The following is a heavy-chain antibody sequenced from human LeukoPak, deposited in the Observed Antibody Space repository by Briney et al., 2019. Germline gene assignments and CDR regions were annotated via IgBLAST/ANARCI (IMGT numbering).Heavy chain of an antibody. CDR3: ARRNPWSYAFDI. CDR2: IGSSGSTI. V-gene: IGHV3-48*03. D-gene: IGHD1-14*01. Sequence: QPGGSLRLFCAVSGFTFSTYEMNWVRQAPGKGLEWVSYIGSSGSTIYYADSVKGRFTISRDNAKNSLDLQMNSLRAEDTAVYYCARRNPWSYAFDIWGQGTMVTVSS. J-gene: IGHJ3*02. CDR1: GFTFSTYE.